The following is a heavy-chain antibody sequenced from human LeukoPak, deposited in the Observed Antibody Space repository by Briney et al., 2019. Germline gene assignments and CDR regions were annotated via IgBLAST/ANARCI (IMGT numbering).Heavy chain of an antibody. CDR1: GGSISSSSYY. CDR2: IYYSGST. Sequence: SETLSLTCTVSGGSISSSSYYWGWIRQPPGKGLEWIGSIYYSGSTCYNPSLKSRVTISVDTSKNQFSLKLSSVTAADTAVYYCARTPSGTGDAFDIWGQGTMVTVSS. CDR3: ARTPSGTGDAFDI. D-gene: IGHD1-26*01. V-gene: IGHV4-39*07. J-gene: IGHJ3*02.